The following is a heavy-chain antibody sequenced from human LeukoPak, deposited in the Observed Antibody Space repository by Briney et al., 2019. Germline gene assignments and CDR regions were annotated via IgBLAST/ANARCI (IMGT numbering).Heavy chain of an antibody. CDR3: ARGRVATISYYYYYMDV. CDR2: ISSSGSTI. CDR1: GFTFSSYE. D-gene: IGHD5-12*01. J-gene: IGHJ6*03. Sequence: GGSLRLSCAASGFTFSSYEMNWVRQAPGKRLEWVSYISSSGSTIYYADSVKGRFTISRDNAKTSLYLQMNSLRAEDTAVYYCARGRVATISYYYYYMDVWGKGTTVTVSS. V-gene: IGHV3-48*03.